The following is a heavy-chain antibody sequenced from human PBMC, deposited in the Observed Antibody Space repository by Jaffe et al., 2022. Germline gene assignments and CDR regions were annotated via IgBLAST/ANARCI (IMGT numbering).Heavy chain of an antibody. CDR3: ARGFYGLSPEPSFTWYSSKEPKSGYYFDY. J-gene: IGHJ4*02. Sequence: QVQLVQSGAEVKKPGSSVKVSCKASGGTFSSYTISWVRQAPGQGLEWMGRIIPILGIANYAQKFQGRVTITADKSTSTAYMELSSLRSEDTAVYYCARGFYGLSPEPSFTWYSSKEPKSGYYFDYWGQGTLVTVSS. V-gene: IGHV1-69*02. CDR1: GGTFSSYT. D-gene: IGHD6-13*01. CDR2: IIPILGIA.